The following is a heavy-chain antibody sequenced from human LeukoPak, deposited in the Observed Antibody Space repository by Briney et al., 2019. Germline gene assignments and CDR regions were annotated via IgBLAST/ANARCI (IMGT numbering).Heavy chain of an antibody. CDR2: INPSGGST. V-gene: IGHV1-46*01. J-gene: IGHJ4*02. CDR1: GYTFTSYG. CDR3: ARQTGSGLFILP. D-gene: IGHD3/OR15-3a*01. Sequence: RASVKVSCKASGYTFTSYGISWVRQAPGQGLEWMGIINPSGGSTSYAQKFQGRVTMTRDMSTSTVYMELSSLRSEDTAVYYCARQTGSGLFILPGGQGTLVTVSS.